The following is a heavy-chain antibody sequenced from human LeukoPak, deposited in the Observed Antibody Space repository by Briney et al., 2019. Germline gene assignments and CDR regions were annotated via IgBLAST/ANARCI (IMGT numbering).Heavy chain of an antibody. CDR1: GGSISSYY. CDR2: IYDSGST. V-gene: IGHV4-59*08. D-gene: IGHD6-19*01. CDR3: ARHGGGWSSDY. Sequence: SETLSLTCTVSGGSISSYYWSWLRQPPGKGLEWIAYIYDSGSTNYNPSLKSRVTTSVDTSKNHFSLMLSSVTAADTAVYFCARHGGGWSSDYWGQGTLVTVSS. J-gene: IGHJ4*02.